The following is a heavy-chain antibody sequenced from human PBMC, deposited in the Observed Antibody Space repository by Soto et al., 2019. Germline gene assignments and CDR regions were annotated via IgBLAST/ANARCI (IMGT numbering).Heavy chain of an antibody. CDR3: ARWVVAATGNNWFDP. CDR1: GFTFSSYE. Sequence: LSLSCAASGFTFSSYEMNWVRQAPGKGLEWVSYISSSGSTIYYADSVKGRFTISRDNAKNSLYLQMNSLRAEDTAVYYCARWVVAATGNNWFDPWGQGTLVTVSS. J-gene: IGHJ5*02. D-gene: IGHD2-15*01. CDR2: ISSSGSTI. V-gene: IGHV3-48*03.